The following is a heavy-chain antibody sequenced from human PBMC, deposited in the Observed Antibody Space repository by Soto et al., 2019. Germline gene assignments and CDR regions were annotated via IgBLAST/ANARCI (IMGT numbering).Heavy chain of an antibody. J-gene: IGHJ2*01. Sequence: QVQLQESGPGLVKPSGTLSLTCAVSGGSISSSNWWSWVRQPPGKGLEWIGEIYHSGSTNYNPSLKSRVTISVDKSKNQFSLKLSSVTAADTAVYYCARDGEAKRETLRGYFDLWGRGTLVTVSS. D-gene: IGHD1-26*01. V-gene: IGHV4-4*02. CDR2: IYHSGST. CDR3: ARDGEAKRETLRGYFDL. CDR1: GGSISSSNW.